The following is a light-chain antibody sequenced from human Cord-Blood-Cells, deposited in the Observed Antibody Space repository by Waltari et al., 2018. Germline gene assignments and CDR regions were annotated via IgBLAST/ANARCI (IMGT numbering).Light chain of an antibody. Sequence: SYELTQPPSVSVSPGQTARLTCSGDALPKQYAYWYQQKPGQAPVLVIYNDSERPSGIPERFSGSSSGTTVTLTISGVQAEDEADYYCKSADSSGTYVFGTGTKVTVL. CDR3: KSADSSGTYV. CDR1: ALPKQY. CDR2: NDS. V-gene: IGLV3-25*03. J-gene: IGLJ1*01.